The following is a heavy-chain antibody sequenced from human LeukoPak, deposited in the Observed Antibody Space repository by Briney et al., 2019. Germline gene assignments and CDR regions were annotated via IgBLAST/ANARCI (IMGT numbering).Heavy chain of an antibody. J-gene: IGHJ4*02. CDR2: LSHSGST. CDR3: ARDLSGATTFDY. CDR1: GYSISSGYY. D-gene: IGHD1-26*01. Sequence: SETLSLTCSVSGYSISSGYYWGWIRQPPGKGLEWIGSLSHSGSTFYNPSLKSRITMSVETSKNRFSLKLSSVTAADTALYYCARDLSGATTFDYWGQGTLVTVSS. V-gene: IGHV4-38-2*02.